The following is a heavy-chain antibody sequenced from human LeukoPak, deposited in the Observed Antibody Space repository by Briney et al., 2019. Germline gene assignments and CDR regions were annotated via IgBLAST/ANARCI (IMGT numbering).Heavy chain of an antibody. CDR3: ARDSTGTTPPYYYYYYMDV. V-gene: IGHV1-18*01. D-gene: IGHD1-1*01. J-gene: IGHJ6*03. Sequence: GPVKVSCKASGYAFTSYGISWVRQAPGQGPEWMGWISAYNGNTNYAQKLHGRVTMTTDTSTSTAYMELRSLRSDDTAVYYCARDSTGTTPPYYYYYYMDVWGKGTTVTVSS. CDR2: ISAYNGNT. CDR1: GYAFTSYG.